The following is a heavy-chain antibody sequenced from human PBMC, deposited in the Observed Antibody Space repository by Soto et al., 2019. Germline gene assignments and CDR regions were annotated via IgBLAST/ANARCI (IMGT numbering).Heavy chain of an antibody. V-gene: IGHV1-3*05. D-gene: IGHD6-19*01. CDR2: INAGNGNT. CDR3: ARVSGWYHLDY. Sequence: QVQLVQSGAEEKKPGASVKVSCKASGYTFTSYAMHWVRQAPGQRLEWMGWINAGNGNTKYSQKFQGRVNITSDTSASTAYMELSSLRSEDTAVYYCARVSGWYHLDYWGQGTLVTVSS. CDR1: GYTFTSYA. J-gene: IGHJ4*02.